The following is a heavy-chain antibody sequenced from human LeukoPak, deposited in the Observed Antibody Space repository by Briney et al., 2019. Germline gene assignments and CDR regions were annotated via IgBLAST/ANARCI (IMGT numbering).Heavy chain of an antibody. CDR1: GGSFSGYY. D-gene: IGHD1-20*01. CDR3: ARGRSPASYNWNDGPRIYFDY. J-gene: IGHJ4*02. Sequence: SETLSLTCAVYGGSFSGYYWSWIRQPPGKGLEWIGEINHSGSTNYNPSLKSRVTISVDTSKNQFSLKLSSVTAADTAVYYCARGRSPASYNWNDGPRIYFDYWGQGTLVTVSS. V-gene: IGHV4-34*01. CDR2: INHSGST.